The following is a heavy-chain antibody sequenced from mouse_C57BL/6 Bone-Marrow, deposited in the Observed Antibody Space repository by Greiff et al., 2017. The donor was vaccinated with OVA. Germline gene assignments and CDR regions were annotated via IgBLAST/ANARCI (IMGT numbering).Heavy chain of an antibody. CDR3: ARRGYGSSYWYFDV. CDR2: ISNGGGST. Sequence: EVNLVESGGGLVQPGGSLKLSCAASGFTFSDYYMYWVRQTPEKRLEWVAYISNGGGSTYYPDTVKGRFTISRDNAKNTLYLQMSRLKSEDTAMYYCARRGYGSSYWYFDVWGTGTTVTVSS. CDR1: GFTFSDYY. J-gene: IGHJ1*03. D-gene: IGHD1-1*01. V-gene: IGHV5-12*01.